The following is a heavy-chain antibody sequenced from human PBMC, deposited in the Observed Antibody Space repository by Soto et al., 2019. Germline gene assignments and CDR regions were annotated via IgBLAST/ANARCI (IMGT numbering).Heavy chain of an antibody. V-gene: IGHV1-18*04. CDR1: GYTFTSYG. Sequence: QVQLVQSGAEVKKPGASVQVSCKASGYTFTSYGVSWVRQAPGQGLEWMGWISGYNGNPNYAQKLQGRVTMTTDTSTSTAYMELRSLRSDDTAVYYCARAGKYYYGSGRPYYYGMDVWGQGITVTVSS. CDR3: ARAGKYYYGSGRPYYYGMDV. CDR2: ISGYNGNP. J-gene: IGHJ6*02. D-gene: IGHD3-10*01.